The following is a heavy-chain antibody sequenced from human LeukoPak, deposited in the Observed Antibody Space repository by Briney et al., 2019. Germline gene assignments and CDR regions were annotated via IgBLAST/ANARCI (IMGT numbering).Heavy chain of an antibody. CDR1: GFTFSSYS. CDR2: ISSSSSYI. J-gene: IGHJ1*01. Sequence: GGSLRLSCAASGFTFSSYSMNWVRQAPGKGLEWVSSISSSSSYIYYADSVKGRFTIPRDNAKNSLYLQMNSLRAEDTAVYYCARGPPKQWLVAGGAEYFQHWGQGTLVTVSS. V-gene: IGHV3-21*01. D-gene: IGHD6-19*01. CDR3: ARGPPKQWLVAGGAEYFQH.